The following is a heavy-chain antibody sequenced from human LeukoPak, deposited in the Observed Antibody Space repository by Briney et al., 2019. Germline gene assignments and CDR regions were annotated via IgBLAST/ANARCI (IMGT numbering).Heavy chain of an antibody. J-gene: IGHJ5*02. CDR2: IYYSVST. CDR1: GGSFSSYY. V-gene: IGHV4-59*12. Sequence: SETLSLTCTVSGGSFSSYYWSWIRQPPGKGLEWIGYIYYSVSTNYNPSLKSRVTMSVDTSKNQFSLKLSSVTAADTAVYYCARDRENNYGLFDPWGQGTLVTVSS. D-gene: IGHD4-11*01. CDR3: ARDRENNYGLFDP.